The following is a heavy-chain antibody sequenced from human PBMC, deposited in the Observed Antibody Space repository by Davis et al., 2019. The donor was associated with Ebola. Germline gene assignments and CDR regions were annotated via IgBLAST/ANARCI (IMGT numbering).Heavy chain of an antibody. CDR2: INHSGST. V-gene: IGHV4-34*01. Sequence: PSETLSLTCAVYGGSFSGYYWSWIRQPPGKGLEWIGEINHSGSTNYNPSLKSRVTISVDTSKNQFSLKLSSVTAADTAVYYCASSPRVPDSSSWYNYYYYYGMDVWGQGTTVTVSS. CDR1: GGSFSGYY. J-gene: IGHJ6*02. D-gene: IGHD6-13*01. CDR3: ASSPRVPDSSSWYNYYYYYGMDV.